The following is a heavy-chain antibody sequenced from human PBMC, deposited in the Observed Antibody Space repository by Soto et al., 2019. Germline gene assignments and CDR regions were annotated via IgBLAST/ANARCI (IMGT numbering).Heavy chain of an antibody. CDR1: GFTFSDYY. D-gene: IGHD4-4*01. V-gene: IGHV3-11*06. Sequence: QVQLVESGGGLVKPGGSLSLSCAASGFTFSDYYMSWIRQAPGKGLEWVSYISTSGGSTNYADSVKGRFTVSRENAKTSLYLPMNNLRADDTAVYYCATGAASGNYRFNYWGKGALGTFSS. CDR3: ATGAASGNYRFNY. CDR2: ISTSGGST. J-gene: IGHJ4*02.